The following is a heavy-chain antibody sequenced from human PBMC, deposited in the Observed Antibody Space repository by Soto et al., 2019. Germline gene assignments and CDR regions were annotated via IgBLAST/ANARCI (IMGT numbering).Heavy chain of an antibody. CDR3: ARAAYDYVWGSYRQDAFDI. J-gene: IGHJ3*02. CDR2: IIPIFGTA. D-gene: IGHD3-16*02. CDR1: GGTFSSYA. Sequence: GASVKVSCKASGGTFSSYAISWVRQAPGQGLEWMGGIIPIFGTANYAQKFQGRVTITADESTSTAYMELSSLRSEGTAVYYCARAAYDYVWGSYRQDAFDIWGQGTMVTVSS. V-gene: IGHV1-69*13.